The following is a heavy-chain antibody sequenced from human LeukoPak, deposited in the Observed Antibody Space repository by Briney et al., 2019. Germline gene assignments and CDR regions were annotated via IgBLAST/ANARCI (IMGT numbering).Heavy chain of an antibody. D-gene: IGHD2-2*02. Sequence: PGGSLRLSCAASGFPFRNYAMHWVRQAPGKGLEWVAIIWYDGSKHYYADSVKGRFSISRDNFNTTLYLHMNSLRAEDAALYYCARAPYTTGRSFYFDSWGQGTLVTVSS. J-gene: IGHJ4*02. CDR1: GFPFRNYA. CDR3: ARAPYTTGRSFYFDS. CDR2: IWYDGSKH. V-gene: IGHV3-33*01.